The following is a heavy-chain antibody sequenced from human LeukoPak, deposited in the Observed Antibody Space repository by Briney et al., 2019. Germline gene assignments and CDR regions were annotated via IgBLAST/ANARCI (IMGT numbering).Heavy chain of an antibody. CDR3: ARVKLTMVRGVHVDY. CDR2: INHSGST. CDR1: GGSFSGYY. D-gene: IGHD3-10*01. V-gene: IGHV4-34*01. Sequence: PSETLSLTCAVYGGSFSGYYWSWIRQPPGKGLEWIGEINHSGSTNYNPSLKSRVTISVDTSKNQFSLKLSSVTAADTAVYYCARVKLTMVRGVHVDYWGQGTLVTVSS. J-gene: IGHJ4*02.